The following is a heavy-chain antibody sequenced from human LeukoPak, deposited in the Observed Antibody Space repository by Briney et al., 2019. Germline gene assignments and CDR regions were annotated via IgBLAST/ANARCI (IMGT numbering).Heavy chain of an antibody. CDR1: GFTFSSYS. CDR2: INSSSSYL. V-gene: IGHV3-21*01. D-gene: IGHD3-10*01. Sequence: GGSLRLSCAASGFTFSSYSMNWVRQAPGKGLEWVSSINSSSSYLYYEDSVKGRFTISRDNAKAYLELQIIRLKAEDTYVYSSARVDYYGSGSYLYYWGQGTLVTVS. J-gene: IGHJ4*02. CDR3: ARVDYYGSGSYLYY.